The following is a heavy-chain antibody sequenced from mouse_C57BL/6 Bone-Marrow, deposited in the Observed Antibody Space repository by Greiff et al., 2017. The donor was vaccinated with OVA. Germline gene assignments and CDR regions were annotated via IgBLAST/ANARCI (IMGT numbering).Heavy chain of an antibody. J-gene: IGHJ2*01. CDR2: IYPGGGYT. D-gene: IGHD4-1*01. Sequence: VKLQEPGAELVRPGTSVKLSCKASGYTFTNYWIGWAKQRPGHGLEWIGDIYPGGGYTNYNEKFKGKATLTADKSSSTAYMQFSSLTSEDSAVYYCARSAGTSDYFDYWGQGTTLTVSS. CDR1: GYTFTNYW. V-gene: IGHV1-63*01. CDR3: ARSAGTSDYFDY.